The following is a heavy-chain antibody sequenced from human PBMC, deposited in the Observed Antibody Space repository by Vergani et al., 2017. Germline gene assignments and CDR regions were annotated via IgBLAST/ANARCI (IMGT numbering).Heavy chain of an antibody. CDR1: GFTFTAHG. Sequence: EVQLLESGGGSAQPGESLRLSCVASGFTFTAHGLNWVRQAPGKGLEWVSGISGKNFRKHYADSVKGRFTISRDDSKNTVYLQINSLRAEDTAVYYCARSRYDSSGFSTIFRYWGQGTRVTVS. D-gene: IGHD3-22*01. V-gene: IGHV3-23*01. J-gene: IGHJ4*02. CDR3: ARSRYDSSGFSTIFRY. CDR2: ISGKNFRK.